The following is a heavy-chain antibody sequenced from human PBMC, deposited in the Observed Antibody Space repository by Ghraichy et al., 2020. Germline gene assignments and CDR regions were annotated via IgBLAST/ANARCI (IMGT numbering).Heavy chain of an antibody. CDR1: GFTFSRYW. CDR2: INSDGSSK. Sequence: LSLTCAASGFTFSRYWMHWVRQGPGKGLVWVSSINSDGSSKSSADSVKGRFTISRDNARNTLYMQMNSLRDEDTAVYYCAREWERTFDYWGQGTLVTVSS. CDR3: AREWERTFDY. J-gene: IGHJ4*02. V-gene: IGHV3-74*01. D-gene: IGHD1-26*01.